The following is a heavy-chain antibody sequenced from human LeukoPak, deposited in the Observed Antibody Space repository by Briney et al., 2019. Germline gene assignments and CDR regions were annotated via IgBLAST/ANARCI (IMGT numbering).Heavy chain of an antibody. Sequence: SETLSLTCAVYGGSFSGYYWSWIRQPPGKGLEWIGEIDHSGSTNYNPSLKSRVTISVDTSKNQFSLKLSSVTAADTAVYYCARGDRRRGYYGMDVWGQGTTVTVSS. CDR2: IDHSGST. D-gene: IGHD1-14*01. CDR3: ARGDRRRGYYGMDV. CDR1: GGSFSGYY. J-gene: IGHJ6*02. V-gene: IGHV4-34*01.